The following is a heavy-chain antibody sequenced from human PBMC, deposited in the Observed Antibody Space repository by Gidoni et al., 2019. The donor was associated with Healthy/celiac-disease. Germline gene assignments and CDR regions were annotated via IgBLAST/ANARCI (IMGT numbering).Heavy chain of an antibody. J-gene: IGHJ6*02. V-gene: IGHV3-30*18. Sequence: QVQLVESGGGVVQPARSLRLSCAASGFTFSSYGLHWVRQAPGKGLEWVAVISYDGSNKYYADSVKGRFTIYRDNSKNTLYLQMNSLRAEDTAVYYCAKVQEVDYGDYQVYYGMDVWGQGTTVTVSS. CDR3: AKVQEVDYGDYQVYYGMDV. CDR2: ISYDGSNK. D-gene: IGHD4-17*01. CDR1: GFTFSSYG.